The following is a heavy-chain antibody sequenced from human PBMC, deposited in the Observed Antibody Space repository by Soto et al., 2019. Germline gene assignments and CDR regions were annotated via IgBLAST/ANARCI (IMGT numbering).Heavy chain of an antibody. CDR3: ARVALSEEYYYDSSGYYLPRALGY. CDR1: GFTFSSYA. Sequence: PGGSLRLSCAASGFTFSSYAMHRVRQAPGKGLEWVAVISYDGSNKYYADSVKGRFTISRDNSKNTLYLQMNSLRAEDTAVYYCARVALSEEYYYDSSGYYLPRALGYWGQGTLVTVSS. J-gene: IGHJ4*02. V-gene: IGHV3-30-3*01. D-gene: IGHD3-22*01. CDR2: ISYDGSNK.